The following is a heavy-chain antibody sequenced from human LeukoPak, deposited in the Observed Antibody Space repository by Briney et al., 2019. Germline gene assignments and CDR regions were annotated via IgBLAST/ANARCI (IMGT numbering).Heavy chain of an antibody. V-gene: IGHV1-18*04. Sequence: ASVKVSFKASGYTFTIYGISWVRQAPGQGLEWMGWISAYNGNTNYAQKLQGRGTMTTDTSTSTAYMELRSLRSDDTAVYYCARCPHKQWLVSYYYGMDVWGKGTTVTVSS. J-gene: IGHJ6*04. CDR1: GYTFTIYG. CDR2: ISAYNGNT. D-gene: IGHD5-12*01. CDR3: ARCPHKQWLVSYYYGMDV.